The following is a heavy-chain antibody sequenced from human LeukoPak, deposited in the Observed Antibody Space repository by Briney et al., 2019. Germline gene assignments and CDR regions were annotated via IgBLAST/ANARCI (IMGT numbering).Heavy chain of an antibody. Sequence: GGSLRLSCAVSGITLSNYGMSWVRQAPGKGLEWVAGISDSGGSTNYADSVKGRFTISRDNPKNTLYLQMNSLRAEDTAVYFCAKRGVVIRVILVGFHKEAYYFDSWGQGALVSVSS. V-gene: IGHV3-23*01. J-gene: IGHJ4*02. CDR2: ISDSGGST. D-gene: IGHD3-22*01. CDR3: AKRGVVIRVILVGFHKEAYYFDS. CDR1: GITLSNYG.